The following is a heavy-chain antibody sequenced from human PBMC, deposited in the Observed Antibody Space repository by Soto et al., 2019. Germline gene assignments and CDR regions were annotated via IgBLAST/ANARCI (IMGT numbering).Heavy chain of an antibody. CDR1: GYTFTGYY. D-gene: IGHD3-10*01. Sequence: ASVKVSCKASGYTFTGYYMHWVRQAPGQGLEWMGWINPNSGGTNYAQTFQGWVTMTRDTSIRTAYMELSRLRSDDTAVDYCARGGGTMVRGVIITYYYYGMDVWGQGTTVTVSS. CDR3: ARGGGTMVRGVIITYYYYGMDV. V-gene: IGHV1-2*04. J-gene: IGHJ6*02. CDR2: INPNSGGT.